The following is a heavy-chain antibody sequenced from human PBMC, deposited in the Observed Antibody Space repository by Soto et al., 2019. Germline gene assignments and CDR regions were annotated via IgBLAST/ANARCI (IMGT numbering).Heavy chain of an antibody. D-gene: IGHD3-22*01. Sequence: QVQLVQSGAEVKKPGSSVKVSCKASGGTFSSYAISWVRQAPGQGLEWMGGIIPIFGTANYAQKFQGRVTITADESTRKAYMELSSLRSEDTAVYYCASDEYYYDSSGYSGRYWGQGTLVTVSS. J-gene: IGHJ4*02. CDR3: ASDEYYYDSSGYSGRY. CDR2: IIPIFGTA. V-gene: IGHV1-69*01. CDR1: GGTFSSYA.